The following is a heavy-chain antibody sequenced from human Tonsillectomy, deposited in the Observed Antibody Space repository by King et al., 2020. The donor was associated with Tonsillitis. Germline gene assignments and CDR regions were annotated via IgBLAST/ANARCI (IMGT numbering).Heavy chain of an antibody. V-gene: IGHV4-34*01. Sequence: VQLQQWGAGLLKPSETLSLTCAVYGGSFSGYYWNWIRQPPGKGLEWIGEINHSGSTNYNPSLKSRVTITIDTSKSQFSMKLSSVTAADTAVYYCARGDVVTAIYYYYYMDVWGKGTAVTVSS. J-gene: IGHJ6*03. CDR2: INHSGST. CDR1: GGSFSGYY. D-gene: IGHD2-21*02. CDR3: ARGDVVTAIYYYYYMDV.